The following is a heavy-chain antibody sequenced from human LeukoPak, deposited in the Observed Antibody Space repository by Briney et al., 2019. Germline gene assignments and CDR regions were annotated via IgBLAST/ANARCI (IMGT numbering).Heavy chain of an antibody. D-gene: IGHD3-22*01. Sequence: GGSLRLSCAASGFTFSFYGMHWVRQARGKGLEWVAFIRWDGSIKYYADSVKGRFSISRDTSKNTLYLQMNSLRAEDTAVYYCARSKSYDSSGYYFDYWGQGTLVTVSS. CDR2: IRWDGSIK. CDR3: ARSKSYDSSGYYFDY. V-gene: IGHV3-30*02. J-gene: IGHJ4*02. CDR1: GFTFSFYG.